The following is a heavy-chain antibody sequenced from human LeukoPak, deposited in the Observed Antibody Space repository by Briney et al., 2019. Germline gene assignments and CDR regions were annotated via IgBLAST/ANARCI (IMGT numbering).Heavy chain of an antibody. CDR3: ARTVAAAVTPTDY. CDR2: INPNSGGT. CDR1: GYTFIAYY. D-gene: IGHD6-13*01. Sequence: ASVKVSCKASGYTFIAYYIHWVGQAPGQGLEWMGWINPNSGGTNYAQKFQGRVTMTRDTSISTAYMELSRLRSDDTAMYYCARTVAAAVTPTDYWGQGTLVTVSS. J-gene: IGHJ4*02. V-gene: IGHV1-2*02.